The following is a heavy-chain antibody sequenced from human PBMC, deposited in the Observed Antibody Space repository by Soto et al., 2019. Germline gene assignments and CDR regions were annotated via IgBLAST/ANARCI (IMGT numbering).Heavy chain of an antibody. Sequence: EVQLLESGGGLVQPGGSLRLSCAASGFTFSSYAMNWVRQAPGKGLEWVSAITGSGGSTYSADSVKGRFTISRDNSKTTLYLQMNSLRAEDPAVYYCAKDLEWLRFYFDYWGQGTLVTVSS. CDR1: GFTFSSYA. J-gene: IGHJ4*02. CDR2: ITGSGGST. CDR3: AKDLEWLRFYFDY. V-gene: IGHV3-23*01. D-gene: IGHD5-12*01.